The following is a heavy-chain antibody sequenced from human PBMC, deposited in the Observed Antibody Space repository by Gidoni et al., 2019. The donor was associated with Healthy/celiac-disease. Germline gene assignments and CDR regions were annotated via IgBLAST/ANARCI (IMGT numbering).Heavy chain of an antibody. CDR1: GFTFGDYA. J-gene: IGHJ5*02. CDR3: TREHSSGRVLDWFDP. CDR2: IRSKAYGGTT. D-gene: IGHD6-19*01. V-gene: IGHV3-49*05. Sequence: EVQLVESGGGLVKPGRSLRLSCTASGFTFGDYAMSWFRQAPGKGLEWVGFIRSKAYGGTTEYAASVKGRFTISRDDSKSIAYLQMNSLKTEDTAVYYCTREHSSGRVLDWFDPWGQGTLVTVSS.